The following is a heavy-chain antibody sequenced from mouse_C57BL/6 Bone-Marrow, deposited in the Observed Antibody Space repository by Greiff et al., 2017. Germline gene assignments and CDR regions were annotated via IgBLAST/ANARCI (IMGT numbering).Heavy chain of an antibody. CDR2: IYPGDGAT. CDR3: ARGAPFYYGNPFAY. J-gene: IGHJ3*01. D-gene: IGHD2-1*01. V-gene: IGHV1-80*01. CDR1: GYAFSSYW. Sequence: VQLQQSGAELVKPGASVKISCKASGYAFSSYWMNWVKQRPGKGLEWIGQIYPGDGATNYNGKFKGKATLTADKSSSTAYMQLSSLTSEDSAVYFCARGAPFYYGNPFAYWGQGTLVTVSA.